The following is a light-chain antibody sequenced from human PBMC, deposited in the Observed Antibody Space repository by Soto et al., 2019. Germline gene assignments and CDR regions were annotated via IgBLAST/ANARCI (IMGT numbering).Light chain of an antibody. CDR2: GTS. J-gene: IGKJ2*01. Sequence: EIVLTQSPGTLSLSPGERATLSCRASQSVSSSYLAWYLQKPGQAPRLLIYGTSSRATGIPDRFSGSGSGTDFTLAISRVEPEDFAVYYCQQFDSSRYTFGQGTKLEIK. V-gene: IGKV3-20*01. CDR1: QSVSSSY. CDR3: QQFDSSRYT.